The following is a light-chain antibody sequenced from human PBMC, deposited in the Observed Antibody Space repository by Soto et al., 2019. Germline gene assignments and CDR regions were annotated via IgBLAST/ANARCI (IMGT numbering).Light chain of an antibody. CDR1: QSISSW. CDR2: DAS. J-gene: IGKJ5*01. V-gene: IGKV1-5*01. Sequence: DIQMTQSPATLSASVGDRVTITCRASQSISSWLAWYQQKPGKATKLLIYDASSLESGATSRFSGSGSGTDFPLTISCLQSEDVATYYCQQYYSYLITFGQGTRLEIK. CDR3: QQYYSYLIT.